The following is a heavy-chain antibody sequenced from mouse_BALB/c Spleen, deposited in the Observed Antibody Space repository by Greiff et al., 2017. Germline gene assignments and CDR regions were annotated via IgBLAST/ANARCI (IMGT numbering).Heavy chain of an antibody. Sequence: EVHLVESGGGLVKPGGSLKLSCAASGFTFSSYTMSWVRQTPEKRLEWVATISSGGGNTYYPDSVKGRFTISRDNAKNNLYLQMSSLRSEDTALYYCARYSSDYFDYWGQGTTLTVSS. CDR1: GFTFSSYT. V-gene: IGHV5-9*03. CDR2: ISSGGGNT. CDR3: ARYSSDYFDY. J-gene: IGHJ2*01.